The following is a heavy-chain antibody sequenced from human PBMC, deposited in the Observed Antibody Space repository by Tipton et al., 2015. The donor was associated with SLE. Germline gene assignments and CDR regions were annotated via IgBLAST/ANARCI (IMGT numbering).Heavy chain of an antibody. D-gene: IGHD3-3*01. CDR2: IYYSGST. Sequence: TLSLTCTVSGGSISSYYWRWIRQPPGKGLEWFGYIYYSGSTNYHPALKSRVTISVDTSKNQFSLKLRSVTAADTAVYYCARQKGDGFGVVIIRVDYWGQGTLVTVSS. V-gene: IGHV4-59*01. CDR3: ARQKGDGFGVVIIRVDY. CDR1: GGSISSYY. J-gene: IGHJ4*02.